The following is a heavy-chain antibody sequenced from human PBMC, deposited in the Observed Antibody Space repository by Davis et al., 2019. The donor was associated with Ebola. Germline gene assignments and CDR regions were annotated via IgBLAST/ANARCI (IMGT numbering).Heavy chain of an antibody. CDR2: IKSDGSSI. CDR3: TRVIDGDYYGN. CDR1: GFTFSGYW. J-gene: IGHJ4*02. Sequence: PGGSLRLSCAASGFTFSGYWMHWVRQAAGKGLVWVSRIKSDGSSISYADSVKGRFTISRDNAKNTLYLQMNSLRVEDTAVYYCTRVIDGDYYGNWGQGTLVTVSS. D-gene: IGHD3-16*02. V-gene: IGHV3-74*01.